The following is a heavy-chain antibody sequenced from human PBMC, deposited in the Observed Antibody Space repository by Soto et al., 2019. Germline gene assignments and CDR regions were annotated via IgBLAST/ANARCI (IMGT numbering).Heavy chain of an antibody. J-gene: IGHJ3*01. CDR1: GGSVNDYG. V-gene: IGHV4-4*07. CDR3: VRDKLNRHSRVWSGPDPFDV. D-gene: IGHD6-19*01. CDR2: IYSTGST. Sequence: ATLSLACTVSGGSVNDYGWSWIRQPAGKGLEWFGRIYSTGSTDYNPSLKTRVTMSVDTSKKQFSLRLSSVTAADTAVYYCVRDKLNRHSRVWSGPDPFDVWGQGTMVTVSS.